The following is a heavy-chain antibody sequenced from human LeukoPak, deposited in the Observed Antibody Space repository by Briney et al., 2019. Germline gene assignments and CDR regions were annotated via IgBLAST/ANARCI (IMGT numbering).Heavy chain of an antibody. V-gene: IGHV3-30*04. Sequence: GGSLRLSCAASGLTFSSYAWHWVRPPPGRGLEWVAVISYDGSNKYYADSVKGRFTISRDNSKNTLYLQMNSLRAEDTAVYYCARDHAVYYYGSGSYSALWGQGTLVTVSS. D-gene: IGHD3-10*01. CDR3: ARDHAVYYYGSGSYSAL. J-gene: IGHJ1*01. CDR1: GLTFSSYA. CDR2: ISYDGSNK.